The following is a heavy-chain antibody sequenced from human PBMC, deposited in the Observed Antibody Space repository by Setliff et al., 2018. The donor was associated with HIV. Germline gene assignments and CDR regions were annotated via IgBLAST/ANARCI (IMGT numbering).Heavy chain of an antibody. CDR3: AGGFWGGLLFDP. CDR1: GDSIRSRSFY. V-gene: IGHV4-39*01. CDR2: INYVGST. J-gene: IGHJ5*01. D-gene: IGHD3-3*01. Sequence: PSETLSLTCNVSGDSIRSRSFYWAWLRQTPGERPEWIGTINYVGSTYYNPYLKSRASIFVDTSKNQFSPKLYSVTAADTAFYYCAGGFWGGLLFDPWGRGTLGTVSS.